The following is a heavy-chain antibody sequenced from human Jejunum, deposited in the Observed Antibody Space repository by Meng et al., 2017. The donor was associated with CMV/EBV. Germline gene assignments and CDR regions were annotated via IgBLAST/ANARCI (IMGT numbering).Heavy chain of an antibody. V-gene: IGHV4-61*02. D-gene: IGHD6-19*01. CDR2: IYASGTT. CDR1: GGAVSSSNYF. CDR3: ARGDRSVTGTLDY. Sequence: QVQLQESGPGLVKSSQTLSLPCTVSGGAVSSSNYFWNWIRQPAGKGLEWIGRIYASGTTNYNPSLESRVTISVDSSKNQFSVKLSSMTAADTAVYYCARGDRSVTGTLDYWGQGTLVTVSS. J-gene: IGHJ4*02.